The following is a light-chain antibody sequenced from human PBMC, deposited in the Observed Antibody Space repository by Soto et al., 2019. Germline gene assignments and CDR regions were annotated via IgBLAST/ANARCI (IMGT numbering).Light chain of an antibody. Sequence: SSELTQPPSVSVAPGQTARITCGGTNIGRKSVHWYQQKPGQAPVVVVYDARDRPSGIPERFSGSNSGNTAALTISRVEAGDEADYYCQLWDSNSDHVVFGGGTEVTVL. CDR2: DAR. CDR3: QLWDSNSDHVV. CDR1: NIGRKS. J-gene: IGLJ3*02. V-gene: IGLV3-21*02.